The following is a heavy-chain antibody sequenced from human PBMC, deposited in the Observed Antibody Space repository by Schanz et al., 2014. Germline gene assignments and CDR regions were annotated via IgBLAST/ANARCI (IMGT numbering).Heavy chain of an antibody. J-gene: IGHJ4*02. D-gene: IGHD1-20*01. CDR3: ANNWNLDC. CDR2: ISGRDGST. V-gene: IGHV3-23*04. Sequence: EVQLVESGGGVVQPGRSLRLSCAASGFTFSSYAMTWVRQAPGMGLEWVSAISGRDGSTYYADSVRGRFTISRDNSKNTLYLQMNSLRAEDTAVYYCANNWNLDCWGQGTRVTVSS. CDR1: GFTFSSYA.